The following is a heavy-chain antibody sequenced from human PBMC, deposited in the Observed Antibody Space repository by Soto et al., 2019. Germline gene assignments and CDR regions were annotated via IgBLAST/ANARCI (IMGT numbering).Heavy chain of an antibody. D-gene: IGHD3-22*01. CDR1: GFTFSSYW. V-gene: IGHV3-74*01. J-gene: IGHJ4*02. CDR2: INSDGSST. CDR3: ARPRYDGSGTPVDY. Sequence: EVHLVESGGGTVQPGGSLRLSCAASGFTFSSYWMHWVRQVPGKGLVWVSRINSDGSSTSYADSVKGRFTISRDNGKNTLYLQMNSLTAEDTAVYYCARPRYDGSGTPVDYWGQGTLVTVSS.